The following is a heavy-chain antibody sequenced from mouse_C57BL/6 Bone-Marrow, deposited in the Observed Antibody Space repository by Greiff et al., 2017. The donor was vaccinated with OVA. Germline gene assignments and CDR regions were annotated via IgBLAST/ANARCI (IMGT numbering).Heavy chain of an antibody. D-gene: IGHD3-2*02. J-gene: IGHJ3*01. CDR2: ISDGGSYT. CDR3: ARETAQAAAWFAY. CDR1: GFTFSSYA. Sequence: EVKVVESGGGLVKPGGSLKLSCAASGFTFSSYAMSWVRQTPEKRLERVATISDGGSYTYYPDNVKGRFTISRDNAKHNLYLQMSHLKSEDTAMYYCARETAQAAAWFAYWGQGTLVTVSA. V-gene: IGHV5-4*01.